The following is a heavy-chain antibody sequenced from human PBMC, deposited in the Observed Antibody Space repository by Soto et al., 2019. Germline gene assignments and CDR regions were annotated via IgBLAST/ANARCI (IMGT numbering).Heavy chain of an antibody. CDR2: IYYGGSI. Sequence: QVQLQESGPGLVKPSETLSLTCTVSGGSISSDYWSWIRQPPGKGLEWIGYIYYGGSINYNPSLESRVAISVDTSKNLFSLMLTSVTAAGTAVYYCARHWEWGSLAYWGQGTLVTVSS. V-gene: IGHV4-59*08. D-gene: IGHD3-3*01. CDR3: ARHWEWGSLAY. J-gene: IGHJ4*02. CDR1: GGSISSDY.